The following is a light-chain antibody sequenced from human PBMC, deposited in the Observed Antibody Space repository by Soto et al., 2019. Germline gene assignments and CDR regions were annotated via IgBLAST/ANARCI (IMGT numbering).Light chain of an antibody. Sequence: DIQMTQSPSTLSASVGDRVTITCRASQSISDWLSWYQQKPGKAPNLLIYKESSLESGVPSRFSGSGSGTEFILTISSLQPDYFATYYCQQYNSYPYTFGQGTKLEIK. J-gene: IGKJ2*01. CDR3: QQYNSYPYT. CDR1: QSISDW. CDR2: KES. V-gene: IGKV1-5*03.